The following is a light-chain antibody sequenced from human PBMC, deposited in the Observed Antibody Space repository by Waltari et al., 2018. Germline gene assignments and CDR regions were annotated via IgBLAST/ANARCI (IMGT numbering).Light chain of an antibody. V-gene: IGKV4-1*01. CDR2: WAS. CDR1: QSLLYSSNNKNY. CDR3: QQYYSTPLT. J-gene: IGKJ4*01. Sequence: DIVMTQSPDSLAVSLGERATINCKSSQSLLYSSNNKNYLAWYQQKPRQPPKLLIYWASTRGSGVPDRFSGSVSGTDFTLTISSLQAEDVAIYYCQQYYSTPLTFGGGTKVEIK.